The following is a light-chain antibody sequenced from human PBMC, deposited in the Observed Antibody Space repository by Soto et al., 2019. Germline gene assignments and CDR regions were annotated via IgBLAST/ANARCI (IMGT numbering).Light chain of an antibody. Sequence: EIVLTQSPATLSLSPGERATLSCRATQSVSCHLDWYQQKPGQAPRLLMSAASTRATGIPARFSGSGSGTDFTLTISRLEPEDFAVYYCQQSTARPITFGGGTKVEIK. CDR3: QQSTARPIT. V-gene: IGKV3-11*01. CDR1: QSVSCH. J-gene: IGKJ4*01. CDR2: AAS.